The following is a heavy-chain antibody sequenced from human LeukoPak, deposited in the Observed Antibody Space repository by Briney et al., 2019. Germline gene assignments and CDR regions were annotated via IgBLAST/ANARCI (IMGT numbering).Heavy chain of an antibody. CDR1: SGSISSSRDY. J-gene: IGHJ6*03. Sequence: PSETQSLTCTVSSGSISSSRDYWGWIRQPPGQGLEWIGSIKYGGSAFYNPPLKGRVTVSADTSKNEFSLKLTSVTAADTAVYYCARQDRGAHQYYYMHCWGRGTTVIVSS. V-gene: IGHV4-39*01. CDR2: IKYGGSA. D-gene: IGHD3-16*01. CDR3: ARQDRGAHQYYYMHC.